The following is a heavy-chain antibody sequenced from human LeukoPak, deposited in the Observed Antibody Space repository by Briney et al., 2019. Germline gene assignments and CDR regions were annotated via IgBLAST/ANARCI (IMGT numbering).Heavy chain of an antibody. J-gene: IGHJ4*02. CDR3: ARKGYSSSWYSQYYFDY. D-gene: IGHD6-13*01. CDR2: INHSGST. CDR1: GGSFSGYY. V-gene: IGHV4-34*01. Sequence: PSETRSLTCAVYGGSFSGYYWSWIRHPPGKGREWIGEINHSGSTNYNPSLKSRFTISVDTSKNQFSLKLSSVTAADTAVYYCARKGYSSSWYSQYYFDYWGQGTLVTVSS.